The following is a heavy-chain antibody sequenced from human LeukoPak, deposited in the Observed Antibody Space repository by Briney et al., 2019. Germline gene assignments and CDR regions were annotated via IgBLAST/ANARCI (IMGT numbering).Heavy chain of an antibody. Sequence: GGSLRLSCAASGFTFSSYAMHWVRQAPGKGLEWVAVISYDGSNKYYADSVKGRFAISRDNSKNTLYLQMNSLRAEDTAVYYCAGSRLVSYYYDSSGPFDYWGQGTLVTVSS. D-gene: IGHD3-22*01. J-gene: IGHJ4*02. CDR2: ISYDGSNK. V-gene: IGHV3-30*09. CDR3: AGSRLVSYYYDSSGPFDY. CDR1: GFTFSSYA.